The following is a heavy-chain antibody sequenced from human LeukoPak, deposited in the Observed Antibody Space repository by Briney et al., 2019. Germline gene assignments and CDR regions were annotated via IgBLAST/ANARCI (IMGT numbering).Heavy chain of an antibody. CDR2: ISAYNGNT. V-gene: IGHV1-18*01. D-gene: IGHD2-8*01. CDR3: ARVGSGHCTNGVCWGYYYYMDV. Sequence: ASVRVSCKASGYTFTSYGISWVRQAPGQGLEWMGWISAYNGNTNYAQKFQGRVTITRNTSISTAYMELSSLRSEDTAVYYCARVGSGHCTNGVCWGYYYYMDVWGKGTTVTVSS. J-gene: IGHJ6*03. CDR1: GYTFTSYG.